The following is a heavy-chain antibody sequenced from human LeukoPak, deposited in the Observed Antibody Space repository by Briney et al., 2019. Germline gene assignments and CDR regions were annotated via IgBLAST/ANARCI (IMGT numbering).Heavy chain of an antibody. Sequence: SETLSLTCTVSGGSISSSSYYWGWIRQPPGKGLEWIGSIYYSGSTYYNPSLKSRVTISVDTSKNQSSLKLSSVTAADTAVYYCARRVDCSSTSCYRTPYFDYWGQGTLVTVSS. D-gene: IGHD2-2*01. CDR2: IYYSGST. J-gene: IGHJ4*02. CDR1: GGSISSSSYY. CDR3: ARRVDCSSTSCYRTPYFDY. V-gene: IGHV4-39*01.